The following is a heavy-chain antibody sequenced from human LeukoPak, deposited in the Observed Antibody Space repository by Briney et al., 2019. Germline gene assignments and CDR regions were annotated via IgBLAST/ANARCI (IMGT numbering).Heavy chain of an antibody. Sequence: PSETLSLTCTVSGASISSYYWSWIRQSPGQGLEWIGYVYYSGSTDYNPSLKSRAAISIDTSKNQFSLNLTSVTAADTAVYYCASGWLRYYYFDTRGQGTLVTVSS. CDR1: GASISSYY. D-gene: IGHD2-21*01. J-gene: IGHJ4*02. CDR3: ASGWLRYYYFDT. V-gene: IGHV4-59*01. CDR2: VYYSGST.